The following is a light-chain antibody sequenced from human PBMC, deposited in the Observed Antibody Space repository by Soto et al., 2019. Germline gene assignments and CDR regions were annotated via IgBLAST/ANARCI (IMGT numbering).Light chain of an antibody. Sequence: EIVMTQSPATLSVSPCERSTLSCRASQSVSSNLAWYQQKPGQAPRLLIYGASRRATGIPDRFSGSGSGTDFTLTISRLEPEDFAVYYCQQNGSSPETFGQGTKVDNK. V-gene: IGKV3-20*01. CDR3: QQNGSSPET. J-gene: IGKJ1*01. CDR2: GAS. CDR1: QSVSSN.